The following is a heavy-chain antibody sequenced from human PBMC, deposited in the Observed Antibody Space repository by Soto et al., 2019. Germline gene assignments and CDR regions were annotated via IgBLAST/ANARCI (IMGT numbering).Heavy chain of an antibody. J-gene: IGHJ4*01. Sequence: QVQLVESGGGVVQPGRSLRLSCAASGFTFRDYPMHWVRQAPGKGLEWVAIIWHDGSNKYSADSVKGRFTISRDNSENILFLQMTSLRAEDTAMYHCVAAYPPLTAGNWGQGTLVTVSP. CDR2: IWHDGSNK. CDR3: VAAYPPLTAGN. V-gene: IGHV3-33*08. D-gene: IGHD2-21*01. CDR1: GFTFRDYP.